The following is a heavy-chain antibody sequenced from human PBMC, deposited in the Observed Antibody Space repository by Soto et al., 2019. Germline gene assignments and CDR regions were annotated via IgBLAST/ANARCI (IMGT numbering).Heavy chain of an antibody. V-gene: IGHV3-13*01. CDR1: GFTLSNHD. Sequence: EVQMVESGGGLVQPGGSLRLSCAASGFTLSNHDMYWVRQATGKSLEWVSAIGIGGDTYYPASVKGRFTISRQNAKNSLYLQMNNLRAGDTAVYYCARGPGSPRYYNGMDVWGQGTTVTVSS. J-gene: IGHJ6*02. CDR2: IGIGGDT. D-gene: IGHD3-10*01. CDR3: ARGPGSPRYYNGMDV.